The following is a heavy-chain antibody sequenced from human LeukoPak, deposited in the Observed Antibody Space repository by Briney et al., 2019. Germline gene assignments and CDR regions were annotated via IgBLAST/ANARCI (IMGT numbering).Heavy chain of an antibody. V-gene: IGHV3-21*01. CDR2: ISTSSSYI. D-gene: IGHD3-10*01. CDR3: ARDYVSGSFGP. J-gene: IGHJ5*02. Sequence: GGSLRLSCTASGFTFSSYSMNWVRQAPGKGLEWVSSISTSSSYIYYADSVKGRFTISRDNARNSLYLQMNTLRAEDTAVYYCARDYVSGSFGPWGQGTLVTVSS. CDR1: GFTFSSYS.